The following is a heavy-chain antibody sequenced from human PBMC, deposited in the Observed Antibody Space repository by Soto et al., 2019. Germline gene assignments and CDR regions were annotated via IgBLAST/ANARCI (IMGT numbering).Heavy chain of an antibody. CDR1: GGSISSYY. Sequence: SETLSLTCTVSGGSISSYYWSWIRQPPGKGLEWIGYIYYSGSTNYNPSLKSRVTISVDTSKNQFSLKLSSVTAADTAVYYCARKGDGEGDAFDIWGQGTMVTVSS. V-gene: IGHV4-59*01. D-gene: IGHD3-10*01. CDR2: IYYSGST. CDR3: ARKGDGEGDAFDI. J-gene: IGHJ3*02.